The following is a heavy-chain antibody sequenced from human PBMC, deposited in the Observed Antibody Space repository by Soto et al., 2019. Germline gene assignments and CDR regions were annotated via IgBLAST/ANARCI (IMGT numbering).Heavy chain of an antibody. CDR3: ARGHVDTAMVGAFDI. V-gene: IGHV4-59*01. J-gene: IGHJ3*02. CDR1: GGSISSYY. Sequence: SETLSLTCTVSGGSISSYYWSWIRQPPGKGLEWIGYIYYSGSTNYNPSLKSRVTISVDTSKNQFSLKLSSVTAADTAVYYCARGHVDTAMVGAFDIWGQGTMVTVS. CDR2: IYYSGST. D-gene: IGHD5-18*01.